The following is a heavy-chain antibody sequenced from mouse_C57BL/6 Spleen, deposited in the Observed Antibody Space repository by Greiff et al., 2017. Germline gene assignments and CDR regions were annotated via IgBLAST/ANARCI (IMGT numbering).Heavy chain of an antibody. Sequence: VQLQQSGAELARPGASVKLSCKASGYTFKSYGISWVKQRTGQGLEWIGEIYPRSGNTYYNEKLKGKATLTADKSSSTAYMGLRSLTSADSAVYFCARGYDYEGYFDVWGTGTTVTVSS. D-gene: IGHD2-4*01. V-gene: IGHV1-81*01. CDR1: GYTFKSYG. CDR3: ARGYDYEGYFDV. J-gene: IGHJ1*03. CDR2: IYPRSGNT.